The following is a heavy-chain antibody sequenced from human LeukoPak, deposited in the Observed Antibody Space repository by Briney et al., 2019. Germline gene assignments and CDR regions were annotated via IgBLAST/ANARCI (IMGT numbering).Heavy chain of an antibody. CDR2: INPNSGGT. D-gene: IGHD2-15*01. V-gene: IGHV1-2*02. CDR3: ARDLVVGNYYYMDV. CDR1: GYTFTGYY. J-gene: IGHJ6*03. Sequence: GASVKVSCKASGYTFTGYYMHWVRQAPGQGLEWMGWINPNSGGTNYAQKFQGRVTITRDTSASTAYMELSSLRSEDMAVYYCARDLVVGNYYYMDVWGKGTTVTVSS.